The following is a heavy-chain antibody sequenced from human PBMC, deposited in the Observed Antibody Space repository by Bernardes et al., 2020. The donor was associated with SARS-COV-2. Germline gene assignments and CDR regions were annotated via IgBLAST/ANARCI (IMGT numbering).Heavy chain of an antibody. CDR1: GRSISRSSSYS. Sequence: SETLSLTCNVSGRSISRSSSYSWAWIRQPPGKGLQWIGNMHDSGSVNSNPSLKSRVTMSADTSKNQFSLTLNSATAADTAVYYCARLWTMHSNSWYYFDSWGQGTLVTVSS. CDR2: MHDSGSV. D-gene: IGHD6-13*01. CDR3: ARLWTMHSNSWYYFDS. J-gene: IGHJ4*02. V-gene: IGHV4-39*07.